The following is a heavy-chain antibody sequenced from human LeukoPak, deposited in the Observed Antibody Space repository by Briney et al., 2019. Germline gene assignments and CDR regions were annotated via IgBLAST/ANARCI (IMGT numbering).Heavy chain of an antibody. CDR2: IYSGGST. D-gene: IGHD3-22*01. V-gene: IGHV3-53*01. CDR1: GFTFSSYS. Sequence: PGVSLRLSCAASGFTFSSYSMSWVRQAPGKGLEWVSVIYSGGSTYYADSVKGRFTISRDNSKNTLYLQMNSLRAEDTAVYYCARVSDGCYDSWGQGTLVTVSS. J-gene: IGHJ4*02. CDR3: ARVSDGCYDS.